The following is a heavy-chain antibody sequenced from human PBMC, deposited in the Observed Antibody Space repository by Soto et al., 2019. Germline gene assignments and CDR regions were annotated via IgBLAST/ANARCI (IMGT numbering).Heavy chain of an antibody. V-gene: IGHV1-24*01. CDR1: GHTLTEFS. CDR2: FDPEGGEA. D-gene: IGHD6-19*01. J-gene: IGHJ4*02. CDR3: AKDRVSEHNNGWPQGH. Sequence: ASVKVSCKISGHTLTEFSIRWVRQAPGKGFEWMGGFDPEGGEAIYAQKWHGRVTVTEDTVTDTAYMELSGLKSDDTAVYYCAKDRVSEHNNGWPQGHWGQGTLVTVSS.